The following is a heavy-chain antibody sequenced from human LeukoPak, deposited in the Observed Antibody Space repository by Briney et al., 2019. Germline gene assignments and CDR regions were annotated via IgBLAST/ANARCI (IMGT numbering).Heavy chain of an antibody. V-gene: IGHV3-74*01. D-gene: IGHD3-10*02. J-gene: IGHJ6*03. CDR2: INSDGSST. CDR3: ARAKFVFGELEYYYYYMDV. Sequence: GGSLRLSCAASGFTFSSYWMHWVRQAPGKGLVWVSRINSDGSSTSYADSVEGRFTISRDNAKNTLYLQMNSLRAEDTAVYYCARAKFVFGELEYYYYYMDVWGKGTTVTISS. CDR1: GFTFSSYW.